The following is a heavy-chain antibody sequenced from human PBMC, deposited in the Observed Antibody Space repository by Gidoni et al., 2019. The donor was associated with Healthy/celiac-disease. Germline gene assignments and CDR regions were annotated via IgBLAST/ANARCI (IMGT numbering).Heavy chain of an antibody. J-gene: IGHJ4*02. Sequence: EVQLVESGGGLVQPGGSLKLSCVASGSTFSGSAMHWVRQASGKGLEWVGRIRSKANSYATAYAASVKGRFTIYRDDSKNTAYLQMNSLKTEDTAVYYCTIAVAGLDYWGQGTLVTVSS. CDR1: GSTFSGSA. CDR2: IRSKANSYAT. V-gene: IGHV3-73*02. CDR3: TIAVAGLDY. D-gene: IGHD6-19*01.